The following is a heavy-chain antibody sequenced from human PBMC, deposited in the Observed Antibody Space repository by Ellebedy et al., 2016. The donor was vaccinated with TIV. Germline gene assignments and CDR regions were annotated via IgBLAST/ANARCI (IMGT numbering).Heavy chain of an antibody. CDR1: GFTFTDYS. J-gene: IGHJ4*02. V-gene: IGHV3-23*01. CDR3: ATEGSGYDLNH. Sequence: GESLKISXAASGFTFTDYSMHWVRQAPGKGPSWVSVISRSGGYTYYADSVQGRFTISRDNSKDTLYLQMNSLRVDDTAIYCCATEGSGYDLNHWGQGTLVTVSS. CDR2: ISRSGGYT. D-gene: IGHD5-12*01.